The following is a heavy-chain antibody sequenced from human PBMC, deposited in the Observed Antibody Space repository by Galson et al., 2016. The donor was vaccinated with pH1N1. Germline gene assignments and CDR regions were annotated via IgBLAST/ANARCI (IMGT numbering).Heavy chain of an antibody. V-gene: IGHV3-11*01. CDR1: GFALSDYY. J-gene: IGHJ4*02. CDR3: AREWGVGAAGPLDS. D-gene: IGHD6-13*01. CDR2: IGSSGNV. Sequence: SLRLSCAASGFALSDYYMNWIRETPARGLEWLSSIGSSGNVAYADSVKGRFTISRDNAQNSLLLQMYSLRVDDTALYYCAREWGVGAAGPLDSWGQGALVIVSS.